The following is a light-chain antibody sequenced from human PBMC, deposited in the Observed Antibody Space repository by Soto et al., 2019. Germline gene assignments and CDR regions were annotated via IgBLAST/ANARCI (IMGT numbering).Light chain of an antibody. CDR3: SSYTSSSTPVV. V-gene: IGLV2-14*01. J-gene: IGLJ2*01. CDR2: EVS. Sequence: QSALTQPASVSGSPGQSITISCTGTSSDVGGYNYVSWYRQHPGKAPKLMIYEVSNRPSGVSNRFSGSKSDNTASLTISGLQAEDEADYYCSSYTSSSTPVVFGGGTQLTVL. CDR1: SSDVGGYNY.